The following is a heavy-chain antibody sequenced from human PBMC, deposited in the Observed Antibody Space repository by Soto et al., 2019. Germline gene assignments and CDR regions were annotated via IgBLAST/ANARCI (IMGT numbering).Heavy chain of an antibody. Sequence: QVQLQESGPGLVKPSQTLSLTCTVSGDSISSNNNYWSWIRQPPGEGLEWIGFISYSGTTSYSPSFKSRFAISLDTSKNQFSLSLRSVTAADPAVYYCARGRGYSYGLDPWGQGTLVTVSS. J-gene: IGHJ5*02. CDR1: GDSISSNNNY. V-gene: IGHV4-30-4*01. CDR3: ARGRGYSYGLDP. CDR2: ISYSGTT. D-gene: IGHD5-18*01.